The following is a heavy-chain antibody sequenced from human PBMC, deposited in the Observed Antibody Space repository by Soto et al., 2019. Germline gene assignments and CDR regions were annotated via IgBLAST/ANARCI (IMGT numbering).Heavy chain of an antibody. CDR1: GGTFSSYA. CDR2: IIPIFGTA. J-gene: IGHJ6*02. CDR3: ARGPGGAAAGTPGDYYYYHGMDV. D-gene: IGHD6-13*01. Sequence: GASVKVSCKASGGTFSSYAISWVRQAPGQGLEWMGGIIPIFGTANYAQKFQGRVTITADKSTSTAYMELSSLRSEDTAVYYCARGPGGAAAGTPGDYYYYHGMDVWGQGTTVTVSS. V-gene: IGHV1-69*06.